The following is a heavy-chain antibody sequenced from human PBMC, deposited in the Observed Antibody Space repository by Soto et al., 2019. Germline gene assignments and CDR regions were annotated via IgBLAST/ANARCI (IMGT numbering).Heavy chain of an antibody. CDR1: GFTFSSYG. J-gene: IGHJ4*02. CDR3: AKDRSLVRGPMPY. D-gene: IGHD3-10*01. V-gene: IGHV3-30*18. Sequence: LRLSCAASGFTFSSYGMHWVRQAPGKGLEWVAVISYDGSNKYYADSVKGRFTISRDNSKNTLYLQMNSLRAEDTAVYYCAKDRSLVRGPMPYWGQGTLVTVSS. CDR2: ISYDGSNK.